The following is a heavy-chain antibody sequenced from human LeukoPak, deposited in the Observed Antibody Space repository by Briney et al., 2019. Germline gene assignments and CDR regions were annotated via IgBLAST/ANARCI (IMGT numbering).Heavy chain of an antibody. D-gene: IGHD3-3*01. CDR3: AKDPLYYDFWSGYSSHFDY. CDR1: GFTFSSYG. Sequence: GGSLRLSCAASGFTFSSYGMHWVRQAPGKGLEWVAFIRYDGSNKYYADSVKGRFTISRDNSKNTLYLRMNSLRAEDTAVYYCAKDPLYYDFWSGYSSHFDYWGQGTLVTVSS. CDR2: IRYDGSNK. J-gene: IGHJ4*02. V-gene: IGHV3-30*02.